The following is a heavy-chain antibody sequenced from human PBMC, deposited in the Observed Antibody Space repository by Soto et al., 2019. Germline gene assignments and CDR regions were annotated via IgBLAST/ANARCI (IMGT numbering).Heavy chain of an antibody. CDR2: IKHSRST. CDR3: ARGVPFGHYSMDV. J-gene: IGHJ6*02. Sequence: QVQLQQWGAGLLKPSETLSLTCAVYDGSFTGFHWTWIRRPPGKGLEWIGEIKHSRSTNYNPSLTRRVTISVDTSKNQFSLKLNSVTAADPAVYYCARGVPFGHYSMDVWGQGTTVTVSS. CDR1: DGSFTGFH. D-gene: IGHD3-3*01. V-gene: IGHV4-34*01.